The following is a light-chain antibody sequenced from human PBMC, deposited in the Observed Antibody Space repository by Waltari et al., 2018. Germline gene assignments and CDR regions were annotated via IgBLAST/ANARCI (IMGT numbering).Light chain of an antibody. V-gene: IGLV2-23*02. CDR3: CSYAGSSILI. J-gene: IGLJ2*01. CDR2: DVT. CDR1: SSDVGGYNY. Sequence: QSALTQPASVSGSLGQSLTISCTGTSSDVGGYNYVSCYQHYPGKAPKFLIYDVTKRPSGVSNRFSGSKSGNTASLTISGLQAEDEADYYCCSYAGSSILIFGGGTKVTVL.